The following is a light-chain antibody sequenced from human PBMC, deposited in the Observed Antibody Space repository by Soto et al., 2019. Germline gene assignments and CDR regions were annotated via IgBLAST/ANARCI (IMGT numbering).Light chain of an antibody. Sequence: QSVLTQPPSASGTPGQRVTISCSGSSSNIGSNAVIWYQQLPGAAPKLLVYSDNQRPSGVPGRFSGSKSGTSASLAISGLQSEDEADYYCAAWDDSLTAVVFGGGTKLTVL. CDR1: SSNIGSNA. V-gene: IGLV1-44*01. CDR2: SDN. J-gene: IGLJ2*01. CDR3: AAWDDSLTAVV.